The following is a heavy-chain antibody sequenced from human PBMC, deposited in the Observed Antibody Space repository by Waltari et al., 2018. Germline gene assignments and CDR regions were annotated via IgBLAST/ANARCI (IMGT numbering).Heavy chain of an antibody. CDR3: ATVLTTVPTYWFDP. D-gene: IGHD4-4*01. V-gene: IGHV1-69-2*01. CDR1: GYTFTDYY. Sequence: EVQLVQSGAEVKKPGATVKISCKASGYTFTDYYIPWVQQAPGKGLEWMGRVDPADSETIYAEKLQGRVTITADTSTDTAYMELSSLRSEDTAVYYCATVLTTVPTYWFDPWGQGTLVTVSS. J-gene: IGHJ5*02. CDR2: VDPADSET.